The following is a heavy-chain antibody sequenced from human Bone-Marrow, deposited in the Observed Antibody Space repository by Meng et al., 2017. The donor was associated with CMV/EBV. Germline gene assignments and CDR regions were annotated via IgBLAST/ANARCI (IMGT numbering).Heavy chain of an antibody. J-gene: IGHJ6*02. CDR2: IPYDGSNK. CDR3: ARIDFVVVAAANYYGMDV. CDR1: GFTFSSYA. D-gene: IGHD2-2*01. V-gene: IGHV3-30*04. Sequence: GASLKISCAASGFTFSSYAMYWVRQAPGKGLEWVAVIPYDGSNKYYADSVKGRFTISRDNSKSTLYMQMNSLRAEDTAVYYCARIDFVVVAAANYYGMDVWGQGTTVTVSS.